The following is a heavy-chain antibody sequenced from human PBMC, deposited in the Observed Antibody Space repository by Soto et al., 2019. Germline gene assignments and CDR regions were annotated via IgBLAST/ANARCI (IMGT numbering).Heavy chain of an antibody. CDR3: AKDDSLEWFFPLDA. D-gene: IGHD3-3*01. CDR2: ISGGGRDT. Sequence: EVHLLESGGGLVQPGRSLRLSCSASGFTFRSYAMSWVRQAPGMGLEWVSGISGGGRDTYYSDSVRGRFTISRDNSKNTLYLQMNSLRVEDSAVYFCAKDDSLEWFFPLDAWGQGTLVTVSS. J-gene: IGHJ5*02. CDR1: GFTFRSYA. V-gene: IGHV3-23*01.